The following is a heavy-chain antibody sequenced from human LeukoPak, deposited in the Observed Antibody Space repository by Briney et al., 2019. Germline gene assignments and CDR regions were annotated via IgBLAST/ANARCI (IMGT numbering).Heavy chain of an antibody. CDR2: IYYTGAT. V-gene: IGHV4-59*01. Sequence: SETLSLTCTVSGGSISSYYWSWIRLPPGKGLEWIGYIYYTGATYYNPSLKSRVTISLDTSKNQFSLKLSSVTAADAAVYYCARAGYSYGTGYYFDYWGQGALVAVSS. D-gene: IGHD5-18*01. CDR1: GGSISSYY. J-gene: IGHJ4*02. CDR3: ARAGYSYGTGYYFDY.